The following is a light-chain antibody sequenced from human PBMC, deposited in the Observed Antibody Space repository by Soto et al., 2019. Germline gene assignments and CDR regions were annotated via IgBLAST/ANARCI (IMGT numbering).Light chain of an antibody. CDR3: TSYAGSSIPVV. CDR2: DVT. J-gene: IGLJ2*01. CDR1: SSDVGKYNF. Sequence: QSALTQPPSASGSPGQSVTISCTGASSDVGKYNFVSWYQQHPGKAPKLMIYDVTERSSGVPDRFSGSKSGNTASLTVSGLQAEDEADYYCTSYAGSSIPVVFGGGTKVTVL. V-gene: IGLV2-8*01.